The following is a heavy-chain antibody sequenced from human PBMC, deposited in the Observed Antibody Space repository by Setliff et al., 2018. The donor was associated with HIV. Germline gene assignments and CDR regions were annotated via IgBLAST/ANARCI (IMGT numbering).Heavy chain of an antibody. Sequence: SDTLSLTCTVSGGSISSHYWSWIRQPPGKGLEWIGYIYYSGSTYYNPSLKSRVTMSVDTSKNQFSLNLSSVTAADTAVYYCARSMHYPGDDAFDIWGQGTMVTVSS. CDR3: ARSMHYPGDDAFDI. CDR1: GGSISSHY. J-gene: IGHJ3*02. V-gene: IGHV4-59*11. CDR2: IYYSGST. D-gene: IGHD3-10*01.